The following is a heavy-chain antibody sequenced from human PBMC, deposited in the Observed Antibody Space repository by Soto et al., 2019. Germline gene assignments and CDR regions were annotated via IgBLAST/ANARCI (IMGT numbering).Heavy chain of an antibody. CDR3: ARLGQTTLRGFDY. CDR1: GGSISSSSYY. V-gene: IGHV4-39*01. J-gene: IGHJ4*02. Sequence: SETLSLTCTVSGGSISSSSYYWGWIRQPPGKRLEWIGSFYYSVTSYYNPSLKSRVTISVDTSNNQFSLRLSSVTAADTAVYYCARLGQTTLRGFDYWGQGTLVTVSS. CDR2: FYYSVTS. D-gene: IGHD4-4*01.